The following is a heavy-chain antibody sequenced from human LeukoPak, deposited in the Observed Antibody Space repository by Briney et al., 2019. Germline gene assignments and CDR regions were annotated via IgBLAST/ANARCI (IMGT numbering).Heavy chain of an antibody. J-gene: IGHJ4*02. V-gene: IGHV1-18*01. CDR1: GYTFTSYG. D-gene: IGHD3-22*01. CDR2: ISAYNGNT. Sequence: GASVKVSCKASGYTFTSYGISWVRQAPGQGLEWMGWISAYNGNTNYAQKLQGRVTMTTDTSTSTAYMELRSLRSDDTAVYYCAKDERERYYDSSGYPDYWAREPWSPSPQ. CDR3: AKDERERYYDSSGYPDY.